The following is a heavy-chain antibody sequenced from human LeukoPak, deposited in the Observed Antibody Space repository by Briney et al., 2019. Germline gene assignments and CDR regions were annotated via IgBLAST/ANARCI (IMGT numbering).Heavy chain of an antibody. V-gene: IGHV3-23*01. CDR1: GFTFSSYG. J-gene: IGHJ4*02. Sequence: PGGSLRLSCAASGFTFSSYGMSWVRQAPGKGLEWVSAISGSGGSTYYADSVKGRFTISRDNSKNTLYLQMNSLRAEDTAVYYCAKDYGYGDYFDYWGQGTLVTVSS. CDR2: ISGSGGST. D-gene: IGHD4-17*01. CDR3: AKDYGYGDYFDY.